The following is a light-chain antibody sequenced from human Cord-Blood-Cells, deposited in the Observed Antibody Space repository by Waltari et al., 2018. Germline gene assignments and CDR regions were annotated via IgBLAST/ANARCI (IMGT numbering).Light chain of an antibody. CDR3: QAWDSSTDVV. Sequence: SYELTQPHSASVSPGQTASITRSGDTMGDKYACWYQQKPGQSPVLVIYQDSKRPSGIPERFSGSNSGNTATLTISGTQAMDEADYYCQAWDSSTDVVFGGGTKLTVL. CDR1: TMGDKY. J-gene: IGLJ2*01. CDR2: QDS. V-gene: IGLV3-1*01.